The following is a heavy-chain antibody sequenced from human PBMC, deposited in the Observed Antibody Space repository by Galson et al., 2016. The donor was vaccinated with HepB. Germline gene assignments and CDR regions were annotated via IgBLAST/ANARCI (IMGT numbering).Heavy chain of an antibody. V-gene: IGHV1-69*04. CDR2: IIPILGIT. CDR1: GGTIGSYA. Sequence: SVKVSCKASGGTIGSYAISWVRQAPGQGLVWMGRIIPILGITNYAQRFQGRVTITADKSPTTVYMELSSLRSEDTAVYFCAGAYGDWAPDDSWGQGTLVTVSS. D-gene: IGHD2-21*02. CDR3: AGAYGDWAPDDS. J-gene: IGHJ4*02.